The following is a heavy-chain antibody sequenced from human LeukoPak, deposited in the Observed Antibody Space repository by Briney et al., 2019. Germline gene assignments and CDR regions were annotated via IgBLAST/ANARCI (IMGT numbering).Heavy chain of an antibody. V-gene: IGHV3-7*01. Sequence: PGGSLRLSCAASGFTFSSYWMSWVRQAPGKGLEWVANIKKDGSEKYYVDSVKGRFTISRDNAKTSLYLQMNSLRAEDTAVYYCARDLSGVTGYTYGRGIDYWGQGILVIVSS. CDR2: IKKDGSEK. J-gene: IGHJ4*02. CDR1: GFTFSSYW. CDR3: ARDLSGVTGYTYGRGIDY. D-gene: IGHD5-18*01.